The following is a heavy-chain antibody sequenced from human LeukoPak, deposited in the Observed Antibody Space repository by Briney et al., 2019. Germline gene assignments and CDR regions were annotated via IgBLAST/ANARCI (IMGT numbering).Heavy chain of an antibody. CDR1: GFTFSSYA. J-gene: IGHJ4*02. CDR2: ISYDGSNK. Sequence: GGSLRLSCAASGFTFSSYAMHWVRQAPGKGLEWVAVISYDGSNKYYADSVKGRFTISRDNSKNTLYLQMNSLRAEDTAVYYCARDKQWLAHFDYWGQGTLVTASS. V-gene: IGHV3-30-3*01. CDR3: ARDKQWLAHFDY. D-gene: IGHD6-19*01.